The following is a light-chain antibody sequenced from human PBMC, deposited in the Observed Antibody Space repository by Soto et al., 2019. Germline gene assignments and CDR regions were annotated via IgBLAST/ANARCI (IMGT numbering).Light chain of an antibody. V-gene: IGKV1-5*03. CDR1: PSISSW. Sequence: DIQLTPSPSTLSASVGDRVTITCRASPSISSWLAWYQQKPGKAPNLLIYRTSNLESGVPSRFSGSGSGTEFTLTISSLQPDDFATYYCQYYNDYCWTFGQGTKVEIK. J-gene: IGKJ1*01. CDR2: RTS. CDR3: QYYNDYCWT.